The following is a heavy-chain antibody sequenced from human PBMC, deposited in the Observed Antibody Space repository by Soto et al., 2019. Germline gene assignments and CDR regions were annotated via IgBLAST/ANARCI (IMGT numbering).Heavy chain of an antibody. Sequence: GGSLRLSFAASRFTSGYHAINWVRQAPGKGLEWVSTISSNGENTHYADSVKGRFIISSDNSSNTVALQMNSLRVEDTAIYYCVSWVSAHFDSWGQGTLVTVSS. D-gene: IGHD6-13*01. V-gene: IGHV3-23*01. CDR2: ISSNGENT. J-gene: IGHJ4*01. CDR1: RFTSGYHA. CDR3: VSWVSAHFDS.